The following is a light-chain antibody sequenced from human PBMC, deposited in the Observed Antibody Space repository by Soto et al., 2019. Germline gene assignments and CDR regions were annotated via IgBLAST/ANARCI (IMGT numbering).Light chain of an antibody. CDR1: QSVSSN. V-gene: IGKV3-15*01. CDR2: DTS. J-gene: IGKJ4*01. Sequence: DIVLTQSPATLSASPGKRATLSCRASQSVSSNLAWYQQKPGQAPRLLIYDTSTRATDIPARFSGSGSGTEFTLTISSLQSEDFAFYYCQHYNIWPHMLAFGGGTKVEI. CDR3: QHYNIWPHMLA.